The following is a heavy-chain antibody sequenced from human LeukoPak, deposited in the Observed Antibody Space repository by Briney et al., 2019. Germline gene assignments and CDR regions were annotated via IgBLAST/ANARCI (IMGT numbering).Heavy chain of an antibody. D-gene: IGHD3-3*01. CDR3: ARYQSRGYDFWSGYGWFDP. CDR1: GYTFTSYG. Sequence: ASVKVSCKASGYTFTSYGISWVRQAPGQGLEWMGWISAYNGNTNYAQKLQGRVTMTTDTSTSTAYMELRSLRSDDTAVYYCARYQSRGYDFWSGYGWFDPWGQGTLVTVSS. V-gene: IGHV1-18*01. CDR2: ISAYNGNT. J-gene: IGHJ5*02.